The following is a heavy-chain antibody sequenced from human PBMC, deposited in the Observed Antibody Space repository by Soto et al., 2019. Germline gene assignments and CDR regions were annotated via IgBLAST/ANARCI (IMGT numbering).Heavy chain of an antibody. V-gene: IGHV3-23*01. CDR1: GFIFSNYA. J-gene: IGHJ4*02. CDR3: AGRTGSPFDS. CDR2: VGGNGLDT. Sequence: EVQLLESGGGLVQPGGSLRLSCAASGFIFSNYAMNWVRQAPGKGLEWVSAVGGNGLDTYYADSVEGRCTISRDNSKNTLYLQMNSLIAEDTAVYYCAGRTGSPFDSWGQGTLVTVSS. D-gene: IGHD3-9*01.